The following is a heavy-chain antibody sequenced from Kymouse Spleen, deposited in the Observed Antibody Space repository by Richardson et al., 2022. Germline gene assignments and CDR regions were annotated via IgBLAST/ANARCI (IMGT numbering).Heavy chain of an antibody. J-gene: IGHJ4*02. Sequence: QVQLVESGGGVVQPGRSLRLSCAASGFTFSSYGMHWVRQAPGKGLEWVAVISYDGSNKYYADSVKGRFTISRDNSKNTLYLQMNSLRAEDTAVYYCANPYSSSPDYWGQGTLVTVSS. CDR1: GFTFSSYG. V-gene: IGHV3-30*18. D-gene: IGHD6-6*01. CDR2: ISYDGSNK. CDR3: ANPYSSSPDY.